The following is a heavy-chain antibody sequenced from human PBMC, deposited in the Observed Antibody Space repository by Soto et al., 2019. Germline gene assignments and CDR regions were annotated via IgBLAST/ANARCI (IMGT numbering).Heavy chain of an antibody. CDR1: GGTFSSYT. V-gene: IGHV1-69*08. CDR2: ILPILGIA. D-gene: IGHD5-12*01. J-gene: IGHJ6*02. CDR3: ARDSKWLLKENRYYHYGMDV. Sequence: QVQLVQSGAEVKTPGSSVKVSCKASGGTFSSYTISWVRQAPGQGLEWMGRILPILGIASYAQTFQGRVTIIANKSTSTAYMELRRLRSEDTAVYYCARDSKWLLKENRYYHYGMDVWGQGTTVTVSS.